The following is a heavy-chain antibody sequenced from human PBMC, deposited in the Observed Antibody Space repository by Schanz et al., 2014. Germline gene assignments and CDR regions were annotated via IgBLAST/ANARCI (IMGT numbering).Heavy chain of an antibody. J-gene: IGHJ4*02. CDR2: IYSGGST. V-gene: IGHV3-NL1*01. D-gene: IGHD4-17*01. CDR3: VRDTDYHFDS. Sequence: QVQLVESGGAVVQPGRSLRLSCAVSGFTFSSYSMHWVRQAPGKGLEWVSVIYSGGSTYYADSVKGRFTISRDNAKNALYLQMNSLRAEDTAVYYCVRDTDYHFDSWGRGTLVTVSS. CDR1: GFTFSSYS.